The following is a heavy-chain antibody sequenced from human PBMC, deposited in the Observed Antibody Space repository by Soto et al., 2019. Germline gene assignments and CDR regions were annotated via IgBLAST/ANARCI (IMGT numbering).Heavy chain of an antibody. Sequence: EXXXGLVKSSQTLSLTCTVSGGXISSGGYYWSXIRQHPGKGLEWIGYIYYSGSTYYNPSLKSRVTISVDTSKNQFSLKLSSVTAADTAVYYCARSVFPWGQGTLVTVSS. CDR1: GGXISSGGYY. J-gene: IGHJ5*02. CDR2: IYYSGST. CDR3: ARSVFP. V-gene: IGHV4-31*03.